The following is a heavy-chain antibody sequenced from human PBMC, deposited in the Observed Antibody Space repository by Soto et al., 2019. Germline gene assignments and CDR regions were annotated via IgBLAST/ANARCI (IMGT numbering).Heavy chain of an antibody. CDR2: INPSGGST. V-gene: IGHV1-46*01. CDR1: GYTFTSYY. Sequence: ASVKVSCKASGYTFTSYYMHWVRQAPGQGLEWMGIINPSGGSTSYAQKFQGRVTMTRDTSTSTAYMELSSLRSEDTAVYYCARGNYSNYDYVWGSLDYWGQGTLVTVSS. J-gene: IGHJ4*02. D-gene: IGHD3-16*01. CDR3: ARGNYSNYDYVWGSLDY.